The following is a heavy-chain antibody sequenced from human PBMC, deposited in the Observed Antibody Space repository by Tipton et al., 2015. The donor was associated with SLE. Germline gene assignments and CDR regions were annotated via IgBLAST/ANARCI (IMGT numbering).Heavy chain of an antibody. CDR2: IIHSGVT. V-gene: IGHV4-34*12. J-gene: IGHJ4*02. CDR1: GGSFNGYF. CDR3: ARVAPTEVFDY. D-gene: IGHD1-1*01. Sequence: GLVKPSQTLSLSCAVSGGSFNGYFWTWIRQPPGKGLEWIAEIIHSGVTNYNPSLRSRVNISVDMSKSQVSLKLSSVTAADTAVYYCARVAPTEVFDYWGQGTLVTVSS.